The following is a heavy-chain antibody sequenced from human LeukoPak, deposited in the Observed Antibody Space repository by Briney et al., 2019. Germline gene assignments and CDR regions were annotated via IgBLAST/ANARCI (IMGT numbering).Heavy chain of an antibody. CDR1: GFTFSDYY. J-gene: IGHJ6*02. Sequence: GGSLRLSCAASGFTFSDYYMSWIRQAPGKGLEWVSYISSSSSYTNYADSVKGRFTISRDNSKNTLYLQMNSLRAEDTAVYYCAKSISRGKQQLVPGGRYYYYYYGMDVWGQGTTVTVSS. CDR3: AKSISRGKQQLVPGGRYYYYYYGMDV. V-gene: IGHV3-11*06. CDR2: ISSSSSYT. D-gene: IGHD6-13*01.